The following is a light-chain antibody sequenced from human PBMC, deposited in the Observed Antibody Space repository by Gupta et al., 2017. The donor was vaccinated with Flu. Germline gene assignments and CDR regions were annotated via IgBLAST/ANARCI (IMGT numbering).Light chain of an antibody. CDR3: QPTDNFPWT. V-gene: IGKV1-12*01. CDR2: AAS. Sequence: SLSASVGEKGPSTCRASQGISDWLAWHQQKQGKAPKLLMSAASSLESGVPTRFSGSGSGTEFTLTISRLQPEDFATYYCQPTDNFPWTFGEGTKVEIK. J-gene: IGKJ1*01. CDR1: QGISDW.